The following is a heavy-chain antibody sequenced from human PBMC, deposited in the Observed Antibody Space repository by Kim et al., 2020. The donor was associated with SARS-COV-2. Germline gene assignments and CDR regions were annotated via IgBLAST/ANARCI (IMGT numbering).Heavy chain of an antibody. CDR2: INHSGST. D-gene: IGHD3-9*01. V-gene: IGHV4-34*01. CDR1: GGSFSGYY. J-gene: IGHJ4*02. CDR3: ARVLLRYSGRDFDY. Sequence: SETLSLTCAVYGGSFSGYYWSWIRQPPGKGLEWIGEINHSGSTNYNPSLKSRVTISVDTSKNQFSLKLSSVTAADTAVYYCARVLLRYSGRDFDYWGQGTLVTVSS.